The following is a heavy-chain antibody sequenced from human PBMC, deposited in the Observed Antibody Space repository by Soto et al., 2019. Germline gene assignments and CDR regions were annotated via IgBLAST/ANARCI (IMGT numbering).Heavy chain of an antibody. CDR2: MNPNSGNT. J-gene: IGHJ4*02. CDR1: GYTFTSYD. V-gene: IGHV1-8*01. Sequence: ASVKVSCKASGYTFTSYDINWVRQATGQGLEWMGWMNPNSGNTGYAQKFQGRVTMTRNTSISTAYMELSSLRSEDTAVYYCARGRSFPKYCSGGSCFIDYWGQGTLVTVSS. D-gene: IGHD2-15*01. CDR3: ARGRSFPKYCSGGSCFIDY.